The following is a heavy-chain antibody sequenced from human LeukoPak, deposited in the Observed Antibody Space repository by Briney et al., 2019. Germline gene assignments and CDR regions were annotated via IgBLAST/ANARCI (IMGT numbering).Heavy chain of an antibody. J-gene: IGHJ4*02. CDR2: ISGSGGST. V-gene: IGHV3-23*01. CDR1: GFTFSSYA. D-gene: IGHD3-10*01. CDR3: AKVTMVRGVIRAFDY. Sequence: GGSLRLSCAASGFTFSSYAMSWGREAPGKGLEWVSAISGSGGSTYYADSVKGRFTISRDNSKNTLYLQMNSLRAEDTAVYYCAKVTMVRGVIRAFDYWGQGTLVTVSS.